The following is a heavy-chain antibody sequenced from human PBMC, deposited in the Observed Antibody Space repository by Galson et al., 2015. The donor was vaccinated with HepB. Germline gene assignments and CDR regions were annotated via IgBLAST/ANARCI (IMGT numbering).Heavy chain of an antibody. V-gene: IGHV3-23*01. J-gene: IGHJ4*02. CDR1: GFAFSSYA. D-gene: IGHD5/OR15-5a*01. CDR3: AKDGVADSVWYSDY. Sequence: SLRLSCAASGFAFSSYAMSWVRRAPGKGLQWLSIISSSGDLRRYADSVKGRFTISRDNSKSALYLQMNSLTADDTAVYYCAKDGVADSVWYSDYWGQGTLVTVSS. CDR2: ISSSGDLR.